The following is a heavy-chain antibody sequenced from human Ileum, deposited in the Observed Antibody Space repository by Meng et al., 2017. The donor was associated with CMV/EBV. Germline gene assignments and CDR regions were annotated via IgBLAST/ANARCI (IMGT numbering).Heavy chain of an antibody. V-gene: IGHV3-21*01. Sequence: GESLKISCAASGFTFSSYSMNWVRQAPGKGLEWVSSISSSSSYIYYADSVKGRFTISRDNAKNSLYLQMDSLRAEDTAVYYCARDSFPLVVVTYYYYGMDVWGQGTAVTVSS. CDR2: ISSSSSYI. J-gene: IGHJ6*02. D-gene: IGHD3-22*01. CDR1: GFTFSSYS. CDR3: ARDSFPLVVVTYYYYGMDV.